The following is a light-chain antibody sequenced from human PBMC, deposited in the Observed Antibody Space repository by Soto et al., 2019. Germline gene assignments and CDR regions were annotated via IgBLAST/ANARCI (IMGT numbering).Light chain of an antibody. Sequence: EIVLTQSPGTLSLSPGERATLSCRASQSVSSSYLAWYQQKPGQAPRLLIDGASSRATGIPDRFSGSGSGTDFTLTTSSLEPEDFAVYYCHEYGSSTPMYTFGQGTKLEIK. CDR3: HEYGSSTPMYT. J-gene: IGKJ2*01. CDR1: QSVSSSY. V-gene: IGKV3-20*01. CDR2: GAS.